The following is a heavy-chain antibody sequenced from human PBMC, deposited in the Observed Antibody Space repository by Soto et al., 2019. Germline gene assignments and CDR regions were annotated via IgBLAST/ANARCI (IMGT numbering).Heavy chain of an antibody. CDR2: ISSSSSTI. V-gene: IGHV3-48*02. CDR1: GFTFSSYS. Sequence: EVHLVESGGGLVQPGGSLRLSCAASGFTFSSYSMNWVRQAPGKGLEWISYISSSSSTIYYADSVKGRFTISRDNAKNSLYLQMNSRRDEDTAVYYGARDRGTRAPNNWFDPWGQGTLVTVSS. CDR3: ARDRGTRAPNNWFDP. D-gene: IGHD3-10*01. J-gene: IGHJ5*02.